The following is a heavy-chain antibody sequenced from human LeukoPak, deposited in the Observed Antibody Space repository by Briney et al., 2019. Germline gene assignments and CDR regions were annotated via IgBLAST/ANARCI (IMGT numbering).Heavy chain of an antibody. CDR1: GFTFSSYW. V-gene: IGHV3-7*01. D-gene: IGHD3-22*01. J-gene: IGHJ6*02. CDR2: IKQDESAK. Sequence: GGSLRLSCAASGFTFSSYWMSWVRQAPGKGLEWVATIKQDESAKYYVDSVKGRFTISRDNAENSLYLQMNGPRAEDTAVYYCARAGYYDSSGYYSMDVWGQGTTVTVSS. CDR3: ARAGYYDSSGYYSMDV.